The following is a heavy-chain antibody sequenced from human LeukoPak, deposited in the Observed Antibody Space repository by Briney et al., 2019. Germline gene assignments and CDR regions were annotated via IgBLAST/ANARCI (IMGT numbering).Heavy chain of an antibody. D-gene: IGHD1-1*01. J-gene: IGHJ4*02. CDR1: GGTFSSYA. V-gene: IGHV1-69*05. CDR3: ARDQELERVSFDY. CDR2: IIPIFGTA. Sequence: GASVKVSCKASGGTFSSYAISWVRQAPGQGLEWMGGIIPIFGTANYAQKFQGRVTITTDESTSTAYMELRSLRSDDTAVYYCARDQELERVSFDYWGQGTLVTVSS.